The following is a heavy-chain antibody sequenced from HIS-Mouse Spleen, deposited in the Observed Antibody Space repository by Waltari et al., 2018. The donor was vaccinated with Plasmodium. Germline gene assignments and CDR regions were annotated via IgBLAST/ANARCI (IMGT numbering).Heavy chain of an antibody. V-gene: IGHV4-59*08. CDR3: ARWIDWGRDYYGMDV. Sequence: QVQLQESGPGLVKPSETLSLTCTVSGGSISSYYWSWIRQPPGKGLAWIGYIYYSGRTNYNPSLKSRVTISVDTSKNQFSLKLSCVTAADTAVYYCARWIDWGRDYYGMDVWGQGTTVTVSS. J-gene: IGHJ6*02. CDR2: IYYSGRT. CDR1: GGSISSYY. D-gene: IGHD7-27*01.